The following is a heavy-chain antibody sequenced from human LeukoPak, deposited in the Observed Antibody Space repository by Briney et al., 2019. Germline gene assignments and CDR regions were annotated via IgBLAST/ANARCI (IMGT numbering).Heavy chain of an antibody. V-gene: IGHV4-59*01. J-gene: IGHJ6*03. CDR1: GGSISSYS. CDR2: IYNSGNT. CDR3: ARAPYYDILTGYSHYYMDV. Sequence: SETLSLTCSVSGGSISSYSWSWIRQPPGKGLEWIGYIYNSGNTNYNPSLKSRVTISVDTSKNQFSLKLSSVTAADTAVYYCARAPYYDILTGYSHYYMDVWGKGTTVTISS. D-gene: IGHD3-9*01.